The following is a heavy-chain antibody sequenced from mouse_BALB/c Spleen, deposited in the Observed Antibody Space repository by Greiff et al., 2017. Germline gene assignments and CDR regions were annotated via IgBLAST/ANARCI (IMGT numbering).Heavy chain of an antibody. D-gene: IGHD2-4*01. J-gene: IGHJ4*01. CDR3: ARGMITTDYAMDY. V-gene: IGHV1S34*01. Sequence: LVKTGASVKISCKASGYSFTGYYMHWVKQSHGKSLEWIGYISCYNGATSYNQKFKGKATFTVDTSSSTAYMQFNSLTSEDSAVYYCARGMITTDYAMDYWGQGTSVTVSS. CDR1: GYSFTGYY. CDR2: ISCYNGAT.